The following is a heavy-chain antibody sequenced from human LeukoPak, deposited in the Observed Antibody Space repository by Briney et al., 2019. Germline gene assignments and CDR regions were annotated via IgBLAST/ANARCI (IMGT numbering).Heavy chain of an antibody. CDR3: ASRGYSYGTLYYFDY. D-gene: IGHD5-18*01. V-gene: IGHV4-39*07. Sequence: SETLSLTCTVSGGSISSSSYYWGWIRQPPGKGLEWIGSIYYSGSTYYNPSLKSRVTISVDTSKNQFSLKLSSVTAADTAVYYCASRGYSYGTLYYFDYWGQGTLVTVPS. CDR1: GGSISSSSYY. CDR2: IYYSGST. J-gene: IGHJ4*02.